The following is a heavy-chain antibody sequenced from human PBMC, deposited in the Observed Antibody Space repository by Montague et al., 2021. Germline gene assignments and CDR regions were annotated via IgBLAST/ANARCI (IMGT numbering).Heavy chain of an antibody. Sequence: SETLSLSCVAYSGPFIVYFSTWIRRSPGEGLAWSCEIKHSGNTNYTPSRKSGVNLSVDTPNNQLSLKLTPVTAADKAVYYCARGPLVLQRFFENLYSRYWHTDVWGPGDTVTVS. CDR1: SGPFIVYF. J-gene: IGHJ6*02. CDR2: IKHSGNT. V-gene: IGHV4-34*01. D-gene: IGHD3-3*01. CDR3: ARGPLVLQRFFENLYSRYWHTDV.